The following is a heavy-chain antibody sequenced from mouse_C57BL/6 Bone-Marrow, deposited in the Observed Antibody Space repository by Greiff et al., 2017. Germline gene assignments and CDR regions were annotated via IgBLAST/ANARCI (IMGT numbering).Heavy chain of an antibody. CDR2: IDPSDSYT. J-gene: IGHJ3*01. Sequence: QVQLQQPGAELVKPGASVKLSCKASGYTFTSYWMQWVKQRPGQGLEWIGEIDPSDSYTNYTQKFKGKATLTVDTSSSTAYMQLSSLTSEDSAVYYCARSGADKGFAYGGQGTLVTVSA. CDR1: GYTFTSYW. CDR3: ARSGADKGFAY. D-gene: IGHD3-2*02. V-gene: IGHV1-50*01.